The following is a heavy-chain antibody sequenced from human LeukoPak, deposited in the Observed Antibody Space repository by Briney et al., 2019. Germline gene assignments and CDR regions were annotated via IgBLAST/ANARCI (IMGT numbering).Heavy chain of an antibody. CDR3: ARTHRYGDYWNWFDP. J-gene: IGHJ5*02. CDR1: GGSISSYYW. Sequence: TLSLTCTVSGGSISSYYWSWIRQPPGKALEWLARIDSDDDKYYSTSLKTRLTISKDTSKNQVVLTMTNMDPVDTATYYCARTHRYGDYWNWFDPWGQGTLVTVSS. D-gene: IGHD4-17*01. CDR2: IDSDDDK. V-gene: IGHV2-70*11.